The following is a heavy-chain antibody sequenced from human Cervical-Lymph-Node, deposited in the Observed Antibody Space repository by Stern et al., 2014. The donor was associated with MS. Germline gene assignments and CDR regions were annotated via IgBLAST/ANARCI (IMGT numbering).Heavy chain of an antibody. Sequence: QLVESGGGVVQPGRSLRLSCAASGFTFSSYGMHWVRQAPGKGLEGVAVISYDGSNKYYADSVKGRFTISRDNSKNTLYLQMNSLRAEDTAVYYCAKDHSGSYYLGYYFDYWGQGTLVTVSS. D-gene: IGHD1-26*01. V-gene: IGHV3-30*18. J-gene: IGHJ4*02. CDR1: GFTFSSYG. CDR2: ISYDGSNK. CDR3: AKDHSGSYYLGYYFDY.